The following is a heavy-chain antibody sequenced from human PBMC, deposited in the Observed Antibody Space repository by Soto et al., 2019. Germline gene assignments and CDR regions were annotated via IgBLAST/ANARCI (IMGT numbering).Heavy chain of an antibody. CDR2: IYPGDSDT. V-gene: IGHV5-51*01. Sequence: RGESLKISCKGSGYSFTSYWIGWVRQMPGKGLEWMGIIYPGDSDTRYSPSFQGQVTISADKSISTAYLQWSSLKASDTAMYYCARQEGYDILTGYKSWFDPWGQGTLVTVSS. D-gene: IGHD3-9*01. J-gene: IGHJ5*02. CDR1: GYSFTSYW. CDR3: ARQEGYDILTGYKSWFDP.